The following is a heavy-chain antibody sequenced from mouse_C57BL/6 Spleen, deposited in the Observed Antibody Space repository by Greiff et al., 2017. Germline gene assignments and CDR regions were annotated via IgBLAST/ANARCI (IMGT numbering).Heavy chain of an antibody. V-gene: IGHV5-6*02. CDR1: GFTFSSYG. J-gene: IGHJ1*03. CDR2: ISSGGSYT. CDR3: ATGYFDV. Sequence: EVMLVESGGDLVKPGGSLKLSCAASGFTFSSYGMSWVRQTPDKRLEWVATISSGGSYTYYPDSVKGRFTISRDNAKNTLYLQMSSLKSEDTAMYYCATGYFDVWGTGTTVTVSS.